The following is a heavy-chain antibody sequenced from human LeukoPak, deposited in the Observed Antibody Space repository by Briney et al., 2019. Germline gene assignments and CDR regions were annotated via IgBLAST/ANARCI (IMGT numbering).Heavy chain of an antibody. J-gene: IGHJ4*02. CDR3: ATYYYDSSGYSLPGY. CDR2: INPNSGGT. Sequence: ASVKVSCKASGYTFTGYYMHWVRQAPGQGLEWMGRINPNSGGTNYAQKFQGRITMTRDTSISTAYMELSRLRSDDTAVYYCATYYYDSSGYSLPGYWGQGTLVTVSS. D-gene: IGHD3-22*01. V-gene: IGHV1-2*06. CDR1: GYTFTGYY.